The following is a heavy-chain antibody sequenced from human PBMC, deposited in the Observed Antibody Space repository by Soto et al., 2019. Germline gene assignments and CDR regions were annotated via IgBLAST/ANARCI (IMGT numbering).Heavy chain of an antibody. V-gene: IGHV3-23*01. Sequence: GGSLRLSCAASGFTFSTYAMSWVRQAPGKGLEWVSSFSGSGGSTYYADSVKGRFTISRDNSKNTLYLRMDSLRAEDTAGYYCAKDGSYYDFDYWGQGTLVTVSS. CDR2: FSGSGGST. J-gene: IGHJ4*02. D-gene: IGHD3-3*01. CDR3: AKDGSYYDFDY. CDR1: GFTFSTYA.